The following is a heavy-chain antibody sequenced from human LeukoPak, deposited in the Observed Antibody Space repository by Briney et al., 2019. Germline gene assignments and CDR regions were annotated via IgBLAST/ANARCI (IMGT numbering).Heavy chain of an antibody. Sequence: SETLSLTCTVSGGSISSYYWSWIRQPPGKGLEWIGYIYYSGSTNYNPSLKSRVTISVDTSKNQFSLKLSSVTAADTAVYYCARDSTYYYDSSGHTLDDAFDIWGQGTMVTVSS. CDR1: GGSISSYY. V-gene: IGHV4-59*01. CDR3: ARDSTYYYDSSGHTLDDAFDI. CDR2: IYYSGST. D-gene: IGHD3-22*01. J-gene: IGHJ3*02.